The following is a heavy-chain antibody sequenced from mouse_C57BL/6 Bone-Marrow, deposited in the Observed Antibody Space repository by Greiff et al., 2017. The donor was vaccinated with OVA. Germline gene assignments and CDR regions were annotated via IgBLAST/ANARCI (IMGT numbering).Heavy chain of an antibody. Sequence: EVQLVESGGGLVQPKGSLKLSCAASGFTFNTYAMHWVRQAPGTGLEWVARIRSKSSNYATYYADSVKDSFTISRDDSQSMLYLQMNNLKTEDTAMYYCVRARGGYYDYYAMDYWGQGTSVTVSS. CDR1: GFTFNTYA. D-gene: IGHD2-3*01. J-gene: IGHJ4*01. V-gene: IGHV10-3*01. CDR3: VRARGGYYDYYAMDY. CDR2: IRSKSSNYAT.